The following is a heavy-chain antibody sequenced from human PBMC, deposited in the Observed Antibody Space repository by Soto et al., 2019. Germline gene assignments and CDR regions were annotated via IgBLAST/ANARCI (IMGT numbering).Heavy chain of an antibody. V-gene: IGHV4-31*03. CDR1: GGSISSGGYY. D-gene: IGHD4-17*01. J-gene: IGHJ6*02. Sequence: SETLSLTCTVSGGSISSGGYYWSWIRQHPGKGLEWIGYIYYSGSTYYNPSLKSRVTISVDTSKNQFSLKLSSVTAADTAVYYFARDFSDYHEDYYYYGMDVWGQGTTVTVSS. CDR3: ARDFSDYHEDYYYYGMDV. CDR2: IYYSGST.